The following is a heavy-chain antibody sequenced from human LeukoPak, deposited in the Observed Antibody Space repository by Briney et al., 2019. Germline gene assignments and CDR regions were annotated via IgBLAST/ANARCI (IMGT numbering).Heavy chain of an antibody. CDR1: GFTFSTYW. CDR3: AKYYYDSSGTSYFDY. V-gene: IGHV3-7*01. D-gene: IGHD3-22*01. Sequence: GGSLRLSCAASGFTFSTYWMSWVRQAPGKGLEWVANIKQDGSEKKYVDSVKGRFTISRDNAKSTLYLQMNSLRAEDTAVYYCAKYYYDSSGTSYFDYWGQGTLVTVSS. CDR2: IKQDGSEK. J-gene: IGHJ4*02.